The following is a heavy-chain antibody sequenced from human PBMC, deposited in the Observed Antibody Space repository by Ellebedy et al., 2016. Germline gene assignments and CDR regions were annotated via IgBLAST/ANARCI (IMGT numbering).Heavy chain of an antibody. D-gene: IGHD2-2*01. Sequence: GGSLRLXXAASGFSFSSHAMHWVRQAPGKGLEWVAIISYDGDNKYSADSVKGRFTISRDTSKNTLYLQMNSLRAEDAAVYYCARSRSRTSSDAFDIWGQGTMVTVSS. J-gene: IGHJ3*02. CDR3: ARSRSRTSSDAFDI. V-gene: IGHV3-30-3*01. CDR2: ISYDGDNK. CDR1: GFSFSSHA.